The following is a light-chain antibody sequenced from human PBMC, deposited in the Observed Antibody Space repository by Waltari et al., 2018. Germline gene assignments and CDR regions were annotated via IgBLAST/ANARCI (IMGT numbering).Light chain of an antibody. Sequence: QSALTQPASVSGSPGQSITISCTGTSSAIGKYNYVSWYQHLPGKVPKVMISEVTKRPSGVSNRFSGSKSGNTASLTISGLQADDEAEYYCCSDAGSGTYVFGTGTKLTV. J-gene: IGLJ1*01. V-gene: IGLV2-23*02. CDR3: CSDAGSGTYV. CDR1: SSAIGKYNY. CDR2: EVT.